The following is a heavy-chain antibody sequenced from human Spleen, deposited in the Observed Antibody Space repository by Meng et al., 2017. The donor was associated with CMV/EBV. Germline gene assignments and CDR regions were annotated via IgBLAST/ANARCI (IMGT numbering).Heavy chain of an antibody. CDR3: ARDLSGYDVRDY. CDR1: GYTFTSYD. CDR2: MNPNSGDA. D-gene: IGHD5-12*01. V-gene: IGHV1-8*01. Sequence: CKASGYTFTSYDINWVRQASGQGLEWMGWMNPNSGDAEYAQKFQGRVTMTRDTSISTAYMELSSLRYDDTAVYFCARDLSGYDVRDYWGQGTLVTVSS. J-gene: IGHJ4*02.